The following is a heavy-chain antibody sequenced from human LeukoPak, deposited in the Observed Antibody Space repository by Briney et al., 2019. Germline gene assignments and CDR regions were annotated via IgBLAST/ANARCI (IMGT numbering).Heavy chain of an antibody. CDR2: INPSGGST. Sequence: ASVKVSCKASGYTFTGYYMHWVRQAPGQGLEWMGIINPSGGSTSYAQKFQGRVTMTRDTSTSTVYMELSSLRSEDTAVYYCARGGDYYDSSGDYTDYFDYWGQGTLVTVSS. CDR1: GYTFTGYY. D-gene: IGHD3-22*01. CDR3: ARGGDYYDSSGDYTDYFDY. V-gene: IGHV1-46*01. J-gene: IGHJ4*02.